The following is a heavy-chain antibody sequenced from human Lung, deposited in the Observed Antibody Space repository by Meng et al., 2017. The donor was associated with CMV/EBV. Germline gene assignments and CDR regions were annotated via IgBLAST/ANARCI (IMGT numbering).Heavy chain of an antibody. CDR2: LDGGGSDA. D-gene: IGHD3-22*01. V-gene: IGHV3-23*01. CDR3: AKDSRGYYQPFDY. CDR1: CTFHLYA. J-gene: IGHJ4*02. Sequence: CTFHLYAMNWVRQAPGKGLEWVSSLDGGGSDANYADSVKGRFTISRDNSKNTLFLQMNSLRVDDTAIYYCAKDSRGYYQPFDYWGQGSLVTVSS.